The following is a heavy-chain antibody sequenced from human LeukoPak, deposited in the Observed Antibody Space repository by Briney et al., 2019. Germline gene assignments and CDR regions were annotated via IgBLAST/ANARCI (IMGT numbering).Heavy chain of an antibody. CDR1: GYTFTSYA. CDR2: INAGNGNT. V-gene: IGHV1-3*03. J-gene: IGHJ4*02. CDR3: ARVALDGGGWYFDY. D-gene: IGHD6-19*01. Sequence: ASVKVSCKASGYTFTSYAMHWVRQAPGQRLEWMGWINAGNGNTKYSQEFQGRVTITRDTSASTAYMEPSSLRSEDMAVYYCARVALDGGGWYFDYWGQGTLVTVSS.